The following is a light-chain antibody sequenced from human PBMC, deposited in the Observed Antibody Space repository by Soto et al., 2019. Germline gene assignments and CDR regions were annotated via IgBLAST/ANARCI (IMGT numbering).Light chain of an antibody. CDR1: SSDVGGYNS. J-gene: IGLJ3*02. CDR3: SSYTSSATWV. Sequence: QSVLTQPASVSGSPGQSITISCTGTSSDVGGYNSVSWYQQHPGKAPKLMIYDVSNGPSGVSNRFSGSKSGNTASLTISGLQAEDEADYYCSSYTSSATWVFGGGTKVTVL. CDR2: DVS. V-gene: IGLV2-14*03.